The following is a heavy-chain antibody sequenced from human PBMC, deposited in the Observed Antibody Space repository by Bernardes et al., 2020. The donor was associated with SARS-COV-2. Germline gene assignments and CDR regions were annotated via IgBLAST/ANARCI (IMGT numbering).Heavy chain of an antibody. D-gene: IGHD2-8*01. CDR3: ARLMGLTYDCFDP. V-gene: IGHV4-4*02. Sequence: SETLSLTCTVSGDSISSSNWWSWIRLPPGKGLEWIGEIYRSGSTNYNPSLKSRVTISLDKSNNQFSLTLNSVTAADTAVYYCARLMGLTYDCFDPWGQGTLVTVSS. J-gene: IGHJ5*02. CDR2: IYRSGST. CDR1: GDSISSSNW.